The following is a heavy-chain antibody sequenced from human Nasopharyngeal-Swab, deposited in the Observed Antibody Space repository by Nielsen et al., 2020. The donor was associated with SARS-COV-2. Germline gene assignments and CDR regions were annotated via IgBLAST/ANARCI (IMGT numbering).Heavy chain of an antibody. J-gene: IGHJ6*02. V-gene: IGHV3-9*01. CDR3: AKMNPYYYGMDV. CDR2: ISWNSGSI. Sequence: SLKISCAASGFTFDDYAMHWVRQAPGKGLEWVSGISWNSGSIGYADSVKGRFTNSRDNAKNSLYLQMNSLRAEDTALYYCAKMNPYYYGMDVWGQGTTVTVSS. CDR1: GFTFDDYA.